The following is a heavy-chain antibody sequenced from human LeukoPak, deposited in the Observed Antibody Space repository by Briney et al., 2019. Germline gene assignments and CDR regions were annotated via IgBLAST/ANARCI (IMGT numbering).Heavy chain of an antibody. CDR2: ISSSSSYI. V-gene: IGHV3-21*01. J-gene: IGHJ4*02. D-gene: IGHD4-17*01. CDR3: AREHYGDYPFGY. CDR1: GFTFSSYS. Sequence: GGSLRLSCAASGFTFSSYSMNWVRQAPGKGLEWVSSISSSSSYIYYADSVKGRFTISRDNAKNSLYLQMNSLRAEDTAVYYCAREHYGDYPFGYWGQGTLVTVSS.